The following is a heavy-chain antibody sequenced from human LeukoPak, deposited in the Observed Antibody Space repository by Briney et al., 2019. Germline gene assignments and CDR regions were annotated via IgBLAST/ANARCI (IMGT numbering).Heavy chain of an antibody. CDR3: ARDPRWEIQLWLSTYYMDV. CDR1: GFTLSSFG. D-gene: IGHD5-18*01. V-gene: IGHV3-30*03. CDR2: ISKDGSKK. Sequence: PGGSLRLSCAASGFTLSSFGMHWVRQSPGKGLEWVAVISKDGSKKDYVDSVKGRFTISRDNAKNSLYLQMNSLRAEDTAVYYCARDPRWEIQLWLSTYYMDVWGKGTTVTVSS. J-gene: IGHJ6*03.